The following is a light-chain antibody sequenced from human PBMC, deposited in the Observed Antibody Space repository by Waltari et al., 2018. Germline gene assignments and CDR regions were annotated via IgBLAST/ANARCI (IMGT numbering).Light chain of an antibody. CDR3: QVWDSASDHYV. CDR2: YDS. V-gene: IGLV3-21*04. J-gene: IGLJ1*01. Sequence: SYELTQPPSVSVASGKTAWLTRGGNNVGSKSVHWYQQKPGQAPVLVMYYDSDRPSGIPERFSGSNSGNTATLTISRVEAGDEADYYCQVWDSASDHYVFGSGTKVTVL. CDR1: NVGSKS.